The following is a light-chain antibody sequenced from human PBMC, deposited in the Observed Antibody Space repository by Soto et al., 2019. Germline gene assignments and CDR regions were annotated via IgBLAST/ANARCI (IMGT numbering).Light chain of an antibody. CDR3: QQYAGSPRT. CDR1: QSVRSNF. V-gene: IGKV3-20*01. J-gene: IGKJ2*01. Sequence: EIVLTQSPGTLSLSPGDTATLSCRASQSVRSNFLAWYQHKPGQAPRLLIHDAYSRATGIPDRFSGSGSDRDFTLTISRLEPEYFAVYYCQQYAGSPRTVGQGTKLEIK. CDR2: DAY.